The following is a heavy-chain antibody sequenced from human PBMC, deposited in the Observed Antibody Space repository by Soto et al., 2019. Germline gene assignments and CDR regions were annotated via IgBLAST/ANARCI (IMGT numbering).Heavy chain of an antibody. Sequence: GESLKISCKGSGYSFTSYWISWVRQMPGKGLEWMGRIDPSDSYTNYSPSFQGHVTISADKSISTAYLQWSSLKASDTAMYYCARHDLLTYGSGRYYTIRFDPSGQGTLVTVSS. J-gene: IGHJ5*02. V-gene: IGHV5-10-1*01. CDR3: ARHDLLTYGSGRYYTIRFDP. D-gene: IGHD3-10*01. CDR1: GYSFTSYW. CDR2: IDPSDSYT.